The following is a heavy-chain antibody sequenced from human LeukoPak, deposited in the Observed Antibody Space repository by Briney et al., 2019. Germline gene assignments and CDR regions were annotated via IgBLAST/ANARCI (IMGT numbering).Heavy chain of an antibody. J-gene: IGHJ6*02. CDR3: ARVTAMGKNYYGMDV. Sequence: TGGSLRLSCAASGFTFRSYAMPWVRQAPGKGLEWVAVISYNGSNEYYADSAKGRFTISRDNSKSTLYLQMNSLRAEDTAVYYCARVTAMGKNYYGMDVWGQGTTVTVYS. CDR2: ISYNGSNE. V-gene: IGHV3-30-3*01. D-gene: IGHD5-18*01. CDR1: GFTFRSYA.